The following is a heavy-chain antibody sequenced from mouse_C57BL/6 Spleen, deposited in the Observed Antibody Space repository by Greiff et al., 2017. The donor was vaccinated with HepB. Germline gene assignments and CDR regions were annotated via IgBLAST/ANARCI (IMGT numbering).Heavy chain of an antibody. CDR1: GYTFTDYN. J-gene: IGHJ4*01. CDR3: ARIYYYGSSYEGSLAMDY. V-gene: IGHV1-22*01. D-gene: IGHD1-1*01. CDR2: INPNNGGT. Sequence: EVQLQQSGPELVKPGASVKMSCKASGYTFTDYNMHWVKQSHGKSLEWIGYINPNNGGTSYNQKFKGKATLTVNKSSSTAYMELRSLTSEDSAVYYCARIYYYGSSYEGSLAMDYWGQGTSVTVSS.